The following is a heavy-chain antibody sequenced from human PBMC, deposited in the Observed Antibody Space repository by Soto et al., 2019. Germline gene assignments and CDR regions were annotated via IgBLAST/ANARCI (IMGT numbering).Heavy chain of an antibody. CDR3: ARAGRGYSDR. Sequence: QLQLQESGSGLVKPSQTPSLTCAVSGGSISSGGYSWSWIRQPPGKCLECIGYIYHSGSTYYNPSLMSRVTISVDRSKNQFSLKLSCGTAADTAVYYWARAGRGYSDRWGQGTLVTVSS. CDR2: IYHSGST. V-gene: IGHV4-30-2*01. J-gene: IGHJ5*02. CDR1: GGSISSGGYS. D-gene: IGHD5-18*01.